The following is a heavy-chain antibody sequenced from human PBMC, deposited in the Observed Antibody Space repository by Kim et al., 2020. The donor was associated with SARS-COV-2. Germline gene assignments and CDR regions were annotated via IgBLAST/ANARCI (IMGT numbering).Heavy chain of an antibody. D-gene: IGHD1-26*01. CDR3: TRAHNIGSCAYYYYYYMDV. Sequence: GGSLRLSCSASGFTFGDSAMSWVRQAPGKGLEWVGCISSKAYGGTTEYAASVKCRFTISSEESKSIAHLQMNSPKTEDTAVYYSTRAHNIGSCAYYYYYYMDVWGEGTPVTVSS. CDR2: ISSKAYGGTT. J-gene: IGHJ6*03. CDR1: GFTFGDSA. V-gene: IGHV3-49*04.